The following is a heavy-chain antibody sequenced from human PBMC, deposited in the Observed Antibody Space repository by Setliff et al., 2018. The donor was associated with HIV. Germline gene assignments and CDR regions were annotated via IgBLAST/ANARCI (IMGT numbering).Heavy chain of an antibody. CDR2: INPHGGST. CDR1: GYTFTSYG. D-gene: IGHD3-3*01. Sequence: GASVKVSCKASGYTFTSYGMHWVRQAPGQGLEWMGVINPHGGSTNYAQKFQGRVTMTRDTSTSTVYMELSSLRSDDTAVYYCARLRPTAFFDYWGQGTLVTVSS. CDR3: ARLRPTAFFDY. J-gene: IGHJ4*02. V-gene: IGHV1-46*01.